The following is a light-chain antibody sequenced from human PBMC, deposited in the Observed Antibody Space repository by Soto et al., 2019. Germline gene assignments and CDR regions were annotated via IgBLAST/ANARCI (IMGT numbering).Light chain of an antibody. CDR2: GAS. J-gene: IGKJ4*01. CDR1: QSVYGS. V-gene: IGKV3-15*01. Sequence: EVVMTQSPVTLSVSPGERATLSCRAGQSVYGSLAWYQQKPGQAPRLLIHGASNRATDIPARFSGSGSGTEFSLTINGLQSDDFAVYYCQQYKYWPLTFGGGTKVEIK. CDR3: QQYKYWPLT.